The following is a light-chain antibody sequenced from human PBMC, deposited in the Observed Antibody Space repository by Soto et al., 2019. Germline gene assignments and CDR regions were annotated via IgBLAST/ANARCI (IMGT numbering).Light chain of an antibody. Sequence: IVMTQSPLSLPVTPGEPASISCRSSRSLLHSNGYNYLDWYLQKPGQSPQLLIYLGSNRASGVPDRFSGCGSGTDFTLKISRVEAEDVGVYYCMHALQIAGTFGQGTKVEFK. J-gene: IGKJ1*01. CDR1: RSLLHSNGYNY. CDR2: LGS. V-gene: IGKV2-28*01. CDR3: MHALQIAGT.